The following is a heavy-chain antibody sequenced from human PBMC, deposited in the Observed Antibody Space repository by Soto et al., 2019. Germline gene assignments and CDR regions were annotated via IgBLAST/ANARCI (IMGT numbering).Heavy chain of an antibody. CDR3: ARGTRDYVDSDNYYFDF. Sequence: SETLSLTCAVSGYSISSGYSWDWIRQPPGRGLEWIGNIYNSGSSFYSPSLRSRVTMSQDTSKNQFSLELRSVTAADTAVYYCARGTRDYVDSDNYYFDFWGQGTLVTVSS. J-gene: IGHJ4*02. CDR2: IYNSGSS. CDR1: GYSISSGYS. V-gene: IGHV4-38-2*01. D-gene: IGHD4-17*01.